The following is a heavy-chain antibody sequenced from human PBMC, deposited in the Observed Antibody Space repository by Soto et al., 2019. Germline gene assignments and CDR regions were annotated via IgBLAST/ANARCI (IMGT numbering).Heavy chain of an antibody. J-gene: IGHJ6*02. V-gene: IGHV3-33*01. CDR3: ARGNRYYYYPMDV. Sequence: SLGLACAASGFTFSSYGMHRVRQAPGKGLEWVAIMWYDGSNKYYADSLKGRFTISRDNSKNTLYLQMSSLRAEDTAVYYCARGNRYYYYPMDVWGQGTTVTVSS. CDR2: MWYDGSNK. CDR1: GFTFSSYG. D-gene: IGHD3-10*01.